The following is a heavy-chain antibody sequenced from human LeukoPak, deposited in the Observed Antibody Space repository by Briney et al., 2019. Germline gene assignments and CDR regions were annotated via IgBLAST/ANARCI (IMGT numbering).Heavy chain of an antibody. CDR3: AREAYCSSTSCPFDY. J-gene: IGHJ4*02. V-gene: IGHV3-7*01. Sequence: GGSLRLSCEASGFTFSSSWMSWIRKAPGKGLEWVAIIKQDGSNQYYAGSVKGRFTISRDNSKNTLYLQMNSLRAEDTAVYYCAREAYCSSTSCPFDYWGQGTLVTVSS. CDR1: GFTFSSSW. CDR2: IKQDGSNQ. D-gene: IGHD2-2*01.